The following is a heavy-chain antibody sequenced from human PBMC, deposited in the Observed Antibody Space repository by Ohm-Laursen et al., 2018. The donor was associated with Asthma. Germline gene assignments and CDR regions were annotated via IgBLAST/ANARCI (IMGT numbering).Heavy chain of an antibody. Sequence: SDTLSLTCAVSGGSVSGYDWSWVRQAPGRELEWIAYIQSSGGANYNPSLQSRVTLSLDTSKNQVSLRLSPVTAADTALYFCARLDWVRSMFDSWGPGIQVLVSS. D-gene: IGHD3-9*01. CDR2: IQSSGGA. V-gene: IGHV4-59*02. CDR3: ARLDWVRSMFDS. CDR1: GGSVSGYD. J-gene: IGHJ4*02.